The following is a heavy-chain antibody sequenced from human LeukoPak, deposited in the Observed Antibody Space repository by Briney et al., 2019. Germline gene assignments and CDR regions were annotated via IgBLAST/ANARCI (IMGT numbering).Heavy chain of an antibody. CDR1: GGTFSSYA. D-gene: IGHD1-26*01. CDR2: IIPIFGPA. J-gene: IGHJ4*02. CDR3: AREGVGATKRGAFDY. V-gene: IGHV1-69*13. Sequence: SVKVSCKASGGTFSSYAISWVRQAPGQGLEWMGGIIPIFGPANYAQKFQGRVTITADESTSTAYMELSSLRFEDTAVYYCAREGVGATKRGAFDYWGQGTLVTVSS.